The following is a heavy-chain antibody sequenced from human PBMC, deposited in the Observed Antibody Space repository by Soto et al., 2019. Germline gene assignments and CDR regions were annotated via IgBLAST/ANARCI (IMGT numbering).Heavy chain of an antibody. D-gene: IGHD1-26*01. Sequence: SQTLSLTCAISGDSVSNNDAAWNWIRQSPSRGLEWLGRTYFRSGWARSEWSHDYAVSVKSRIIISPDTSKNQVSLHLNSVTPEDTAVYYCARVNALGRGFHYWGQGALVTVSS. CDR2: TYFRSGWARSEWSH. CDR3: ARVNALGRGFHY. CDR1: GDSVSNNDAA. J-gene: IGHJ4*02. V-gene: IGHV6-1*01.